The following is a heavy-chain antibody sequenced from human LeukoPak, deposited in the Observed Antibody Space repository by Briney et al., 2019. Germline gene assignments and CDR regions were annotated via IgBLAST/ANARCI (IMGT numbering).Heavy chain of an antibody. CDR2: INSDGSST. CDR1: GFTFSSYW. D-gene: IGHD6-13*01. J-gene: IGHJ4*02. CDR3: ARHGLSSSWSRAFVY. Sequence: GGSLRLSCAASGFTFSSYWMHWVRQAPGKGLVWVSRINSDGSSTSYADSVKGRFTISRDNAKNTLYLQMNSLRAEDTAVYYCARHGLSSSWSRAFVYWGQGTLVTVSS. V-gene: IGHV3-74*01.